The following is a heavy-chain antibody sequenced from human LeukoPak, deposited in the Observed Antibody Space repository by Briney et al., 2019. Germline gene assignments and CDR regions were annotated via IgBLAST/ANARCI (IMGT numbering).Heavy chain of an antibody. D-gene: IGHD1-26*01. CDR2: ISGSGGST. Sequence: GGSLRLSCAASGFTFSSYAMSWVRQAPGKGLEWVSAISGSGGSTYYADSVKGRFTISRDNSKNTLYLQMNSLRAEDTAVYYCAKGSRAPIVGAAFDPWGQGTLVTVSS. CDR3: AKGSRAPIVGAAFDP. CDR1: GFTFSSYA. V-gene: IGHV3-23*01. J-gene: IGHJ5*02.